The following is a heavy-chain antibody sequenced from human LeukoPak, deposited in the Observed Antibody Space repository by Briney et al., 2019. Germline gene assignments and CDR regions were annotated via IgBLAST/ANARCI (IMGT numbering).Heavy chain of an antibody. CDR2: INPNSGGT. CDR3: ARLVTYGGKDN. Sequence: ASVKVSCKASGYTFTGYYVHWVRQAPGQGLEWMGRINPNSGGTNYAQKFQGRVTMTRDTSISTAYMELSRLRSDDTAVYYCARLVTYGGKDNWGQGTLVTVSS. D-gene: IGHD2-21*01. CDR1: GYTFTGYY. J-gene: IGHJ4*02. V-gene: IGHV1-2*06.